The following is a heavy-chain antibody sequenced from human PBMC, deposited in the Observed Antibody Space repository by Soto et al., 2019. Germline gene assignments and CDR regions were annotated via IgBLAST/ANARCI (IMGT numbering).Heavy chain of an antibody. J-gene: IGHJ4*02. CDR1: GFSLSTSGVG. CDR3: AHIGYYYDSSGYYRDY. D-gene: IGHD3-22*01. Sequence: KESGPTLVKPTQTLTLTCTFSGFSLSTSGVGVGWIRQPPGKALEWLALIYWDDDKRYSPSLKSRLTITKDTSKNQVVLTMTNMDPVDTATYYCAHIGYYYDSSGYYRDYWGQGTLVTVSS. V-gene: IGHV2-5*02. CDR2: IYWDDDK.